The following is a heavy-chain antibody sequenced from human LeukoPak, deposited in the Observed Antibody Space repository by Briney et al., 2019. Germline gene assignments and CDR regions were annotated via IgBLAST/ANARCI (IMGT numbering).Heavy chain of an antibody. J-gene: IGHJ4*02. CDR3: VRQFAS. CDR1: GFTFSSYG. Sequence: GGSLRLSCAASGFTFSSYGMHWVRQAPGKGLEWVAYVSGSGSTVYYADSVKGRFTVSRDNGKSSLYLQTNSLRVEDTALYYCVRQFASWGQGTLVTVSS. CDR2: VSGSGSTV. V-gene: IGHV3-48*01.